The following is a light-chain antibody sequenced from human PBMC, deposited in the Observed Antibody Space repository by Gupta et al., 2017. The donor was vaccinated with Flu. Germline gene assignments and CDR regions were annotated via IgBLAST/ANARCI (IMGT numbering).Light chain of an antibody. V-gene: IGLV2-11*01. J-gene: IGLJ1*01. CDR1: SNDVGGSNR. CDR2: DVT. CDR3: SSHAGRVTWV. Sequence: QSAPTQPRPVSGSPGQSVTISCTGSSNDVGGSNRVSWYQQRPGKAPKLILYDVTERPSGVPDRFSGSKSGNTASLTISGLQADDEADYYCSSHAGRVTWVFGIGTTVTVL.